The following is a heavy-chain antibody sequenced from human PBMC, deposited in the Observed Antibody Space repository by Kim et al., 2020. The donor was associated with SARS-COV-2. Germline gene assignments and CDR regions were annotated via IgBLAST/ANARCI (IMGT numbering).Heavy chain of an antibody. J-gene: IGHJ3*02. CDR1: GFTFSSYG. V-gene: IGHV3-33*01. CDR2: IWYDGSNK. D-gene: IGHD3-3*01. CDR3: ARVARLGDFWSIDI. Sequence: GGSLRLSCAASGFTFSSYGMHWVRQAPGKGLEWVAVIWYDGSNKYYADSVKGRFTISRDNSKNTLYLQMNSLRAEDTAVYYCARVARLGDFWSIDIWGQGTMVTVSS.